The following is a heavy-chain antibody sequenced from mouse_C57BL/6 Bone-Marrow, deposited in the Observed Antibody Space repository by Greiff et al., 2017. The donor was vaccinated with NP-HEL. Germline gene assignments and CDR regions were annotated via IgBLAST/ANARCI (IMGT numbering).Heavy chain of an antibody. J-gene: IGHJ3*01. CDR3: ARKENFYYGSSLAY. Sequence: QVQLQQSGAELARPGASVKMSCKASGYTFTSYTLHWVNQRPGRGLDWIGYINPTGGYPKYNQKFKDKATLTADKSSSTAYMQLSSLTSEDSAVYYGARKENFYYGSSLAYWGQGTLVTVSA. CDR2: INPTGGYP. V-gene: IGHV1-4*01. CDR1: GYTFTSYT. D-gene: IGHD1-1*01.